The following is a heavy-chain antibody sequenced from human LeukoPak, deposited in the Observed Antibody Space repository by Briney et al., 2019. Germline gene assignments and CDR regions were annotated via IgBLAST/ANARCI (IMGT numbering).Heavy chain of an antibody. Sequence: KSSQTLSLTCTVSGGSISSGSYYWSWIRQPAGKGLEWIGRIYTSGSTNYNPYLKSRVTISVDTSKNQFSLKLSSVTAADTAVYYCASDTYYYDSSGPASFDIWGQGTMVTVSS. CDR1: GGSISSGSYY. CDR3: ASDTYYYDSSGPASFDI. D-gene: IGHD3-22*01. J-gene: IGHJ3*02. CDR2: IYTSGST. V-gene: IGHV4-61*02.